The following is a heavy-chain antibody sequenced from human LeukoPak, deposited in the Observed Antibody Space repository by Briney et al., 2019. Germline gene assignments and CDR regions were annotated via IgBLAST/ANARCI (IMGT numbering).Heavy chain of an antibody. J-gene: IGHJ3*02. CDR2: IRSKANSYAT. Sequence: QPGGSLRLSCAASGFTFSGSAMHWVRQASGKGLEWVGRIRSKANSYATAYAASVKGRFTISRDDSKNTAYLQMNSLKTEDTAVYYCTRGLPYYYDSSGYPLDAFDIWGQGTMVTVSS. V-gene: IGHV3-73*01. CDR1: GFTFSGSA. D-gene: IGHD3-22*01. CDR3: TRGLPYYYDSSGYPLDAFDI.